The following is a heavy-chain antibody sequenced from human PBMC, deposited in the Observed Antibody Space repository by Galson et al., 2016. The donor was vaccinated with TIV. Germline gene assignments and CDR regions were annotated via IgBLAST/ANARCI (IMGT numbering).Heavy chain of an antibody. CDR1: GDSISSGGYS. CDR3: ARGPRNIMNRGQVDWFCP. Sequence: TLSLTCGVSGDSISSGGYSWNWIRQPPGEGLEWIGYTYFGGDNYSNPSLESRVTMLLDKPKNQFSLKLSSVTAEDTAMYYCARGPRNIMNRGQVDWFCPSGQGTLVTVSS. V-gene: IGHV4-30-2*01. J-gene: IGHJ5*02. CDR2: TYFGGDN. D-gene: IGHD3-16*01.